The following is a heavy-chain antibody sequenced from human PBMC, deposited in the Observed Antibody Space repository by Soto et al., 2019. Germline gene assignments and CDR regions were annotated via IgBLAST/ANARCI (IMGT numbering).Heavy chain of an antibody. CDR1: GFTVSSNY. CDR3: ARDPPATRHGMDV. J-gene: IGHJ6*02. CDR2: IYSGGST. V-gene: IGHV3-53*01. Sequence: PGGSLRLSCAASGFTVSSNYMSWVRQAPGKGLEWVSVIYSGGSTYCADSVRGRFTISRDNSKNTLYLQMKSLRAEDTAVYYCARDPPATRHGMDVWGQGTTVTVS.